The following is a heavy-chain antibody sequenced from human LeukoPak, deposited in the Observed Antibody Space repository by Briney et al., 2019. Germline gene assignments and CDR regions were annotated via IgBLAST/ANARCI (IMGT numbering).Heavy chain of an antibody. Sequence: PGRSLRLSCAASGFTFSSYAMHWVRQAPGKGLEWVAVISYDGSNKYYADSVKGRFTISRDNSRNTLYLQMNSLRAEDTAVYYCASGSGGNFYFDYWGQGTLVTVSS. J-gene: IGHJ4*02. CDR1: GFTFSSYA. V-gene: IGHV3-30-3*01. D-gene: IGHD4-23*01. CDR2: ISYDGSNK. CDR3: ASGSGGNFYFDY.